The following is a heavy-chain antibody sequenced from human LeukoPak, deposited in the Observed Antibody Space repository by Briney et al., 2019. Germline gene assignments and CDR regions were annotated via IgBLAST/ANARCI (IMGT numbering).Heavy chain of an antibody. Sequence: SETLSLTCTISGGSVNSGGYYWSWIRQSPGKGLEWIGYIYHSGSTNYNPSLKSRVTISVDRFKNHFSLKLKSVTAADTAVYYCARGFWSGYYNSNWFDPWGQGTLVTVPS. CDR3: ARGFWSGYYNSNWFDP. CDR1: GGSVNSGGYY. V-gene: IGHV4-30-2*06. J-gene: IGHJ5*02. D-gene: IGHD3-3*01. CDR2: IYHSGST.